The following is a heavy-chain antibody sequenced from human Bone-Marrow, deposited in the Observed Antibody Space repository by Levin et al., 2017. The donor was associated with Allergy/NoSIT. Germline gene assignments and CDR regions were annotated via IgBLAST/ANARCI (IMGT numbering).Heavy chain of an antibody. CDR3: ARGIIGDVRVAHKEAFDI. D-gene: IGHD2-8*02. CDR2: ISSSGSDM. CDR1: GFNFSDYY. J-gene: IGHJ3*02. V-gene: IGHV3-11*04. Sequence: LSLTCAASGFNFSDYYMSWIRQAPGKGLEWVSSISSSGSDMYYVDSVRGRFTISRDNAKNSLTLQMNSLRAEDTAVYYCARGIIGDVRVAHKEAFDIWGQGTMVSVSS.